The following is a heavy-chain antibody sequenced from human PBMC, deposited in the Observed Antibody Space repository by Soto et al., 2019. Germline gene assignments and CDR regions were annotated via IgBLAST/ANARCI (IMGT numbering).Heavy chain of an antibody. CDR3: ARETGVMIPVKGEFEF. CDR2: ISANNGKT. D-gene: IGHD2-21*01. J-gene: IGHJ4*02. CDR1: GYSFTTYI. V-gene: IGHV1-18*01. Sequence: ASVKVSCKASGYSFTTYIITWVRQAPGQGLEWMGWISANNGKTKYAEKFQDRVIMTTDTSTSTAYLEVRSLTSDDTAVYYCARETGVMIPVKGEFEFWGQGTLVTVSS.